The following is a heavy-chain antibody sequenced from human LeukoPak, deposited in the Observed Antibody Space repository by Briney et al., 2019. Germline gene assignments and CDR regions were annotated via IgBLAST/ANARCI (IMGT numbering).Heavy chain of an antibody. CDR3: AKSQFGGVFDGFDI. V-gene: IGHV3-64*02. Sequence: GGSLRLSCAASGFTFSDYAMHWVRQAPGKGLEYVSVISSNGGSTYYADSVKGRFTISRDNSKNTLYLQMGSLRAEDMAVYYCAKSQFGGVFDGFDIWGQGTMVTVSS. D-gene: IGHD3-16*01. CDR1: GFTFSDYA. J-gene: IGHJ3*02. CDR2: ISSNGGST.